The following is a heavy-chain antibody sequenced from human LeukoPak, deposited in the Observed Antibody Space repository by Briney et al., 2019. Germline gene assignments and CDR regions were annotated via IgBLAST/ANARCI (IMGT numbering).Heavy chain of an antibody. CDR3: ARQSQHSGYQAPDY. CDR2: IYSTGST. D-gene: IGHD5-12*01. Sequence: SETLSLTCTVSGGSIIDYYWNWIRQPPGKGLEWIGYIYSTGSTNYNPSLQSRVTISVDTSKNQFSLRLTSVTAADTAVYYCARQSQHSGYQAPDYWGQGTLVTVSS. CDR1: GGSIIDYY. V-gene: IGHV4-59*08. J-gene: IGHJ4*02.